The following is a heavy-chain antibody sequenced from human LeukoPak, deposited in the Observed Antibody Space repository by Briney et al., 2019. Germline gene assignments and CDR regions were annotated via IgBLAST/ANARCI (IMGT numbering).Heavy chain of an antibody. J-gene: IGHJ5*02. V-gene: IGHV1-2*02. CDR1: GYTFTDYY. CDR3: ARERDSSGYSPLDP. D-gene: IGHD3-22*01. Sequence: ASVKVSCKASGYTFTDYYMHWARQAPGQGLEWMGWINRNGETTYAPKFQGRFTMTRDTSISTLYMDLSSLRSDDTAVYYCARERDSSGYSPLDPWGQGTLVTVSS. CDR2: INRNGET.